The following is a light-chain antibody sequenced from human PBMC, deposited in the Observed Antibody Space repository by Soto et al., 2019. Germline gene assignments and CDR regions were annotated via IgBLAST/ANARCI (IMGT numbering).Light chain of an antibody. Sequence: QSALTQPPSASGSPGQSVTISCTGTSSDVGAYNYVSWYQQHPGKAPKLLIFDVTHRPSGVSDRFSGSKSGNTASLTISGVRPEDEADYYCCSYTDIALDVVFGGGTKLTVL. CDR3: CSYTDIALDVV. CDR1: SSDVGAYNY. V-gene: IGLV2-8*01. J-gene: IGLJ2*01. CDR2: DVT.